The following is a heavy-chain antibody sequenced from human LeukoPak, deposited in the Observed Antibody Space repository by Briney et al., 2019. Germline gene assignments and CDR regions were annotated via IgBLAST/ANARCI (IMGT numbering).Heavy chain of an antibody. CDR2: ISSSSSYI. D-gene: IGHD6-19*01. J-gene: IGHJ5*02. V-gene: IGHV3-21*01. CDR1: GFTFSSYS. CDR3: ARGYSSGWYNDP. Sequence: PGGSLRLSCAASGFTFSSYSMNWVRQAPGKGLEWVSSISSSSSYIYYADSVKGRFTISRDNAKNSLYLQMNSLRAEDTAVYYCARGYSSGWYNDPWGQGTLVTVSS.